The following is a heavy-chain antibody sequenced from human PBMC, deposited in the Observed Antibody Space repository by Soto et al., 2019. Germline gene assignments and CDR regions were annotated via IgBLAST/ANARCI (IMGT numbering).Heavy chain of an antibody. D-gene: IGHD3-10*01. J-gene: IGHJ5*02. CDR1: GFTFSNYC. V-gene: IGHV3-74*01. CDR3: VRDEYGSGIYDP. Sequence: EVQLVESGGGLVQPGGSLRLSCAASGFTFSNYCMPGVRQAPGKGLVWVSRINSGGRGTNYADSVKGRFTISRDNVKNTVHLQMNSLRVEDTAVYYCVRDEYGSGIYDPWGQGTLVTVSS. CDR2: INSGGRGT.